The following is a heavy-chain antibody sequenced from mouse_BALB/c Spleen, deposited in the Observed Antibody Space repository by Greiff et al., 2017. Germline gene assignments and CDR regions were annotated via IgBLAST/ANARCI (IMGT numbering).Heavy chain of an antibody. Sequence: EVQVVESGGGLVQPGGSLKLSCAASGFTFSSYGMSWVRQTPDKRLELVATINSNGGSTYYPDSVKGRFTISRDNAKNTLYLQMSSLKSEDTAMYYCARNWDGFAYWGQGTLVTVSA. V-gene: IGHV5-6-3*01. J-gene: IGHJ3*01. CDR1: GFTFSSYG. CDR3: ARNWDGFAY. CDR2: INSNGGST. D-gene: IGHD4-1*01.